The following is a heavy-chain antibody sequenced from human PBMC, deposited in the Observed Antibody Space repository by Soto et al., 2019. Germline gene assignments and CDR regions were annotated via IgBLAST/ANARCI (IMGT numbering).Heavy chain of an antibody. V-gene: IGHV4-39*01. J-gene: IGHJ4*02. CDR2: IYYSGST. CDR3: ANSYGNYVSY. CDR1: GGSISSSTYY. D-gene: IGHD4-17*01. Sequence: LSLTCTVSGGSISSSTYYWGWIRQPPGKGLEWIGSIYYSGSTYYNPSLKSRVTISVDTSKNQFSLKLSSVTAADTAVYYCANSYGNYVSYWGEGTLVTVSS.